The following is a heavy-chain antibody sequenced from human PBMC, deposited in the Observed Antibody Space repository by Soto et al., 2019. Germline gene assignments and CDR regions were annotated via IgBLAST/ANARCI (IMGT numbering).Heavy chain of an antibody. Sequence: GGSLRLSCAASGFTFSSYAMSWVRQAPGKGLEWVSAISGSGGSTYYADSVKGRFTISRDNSKNTLYLQMNSLRAEDTAVYYCAKGEEWELRLGYFDYWGQGTLVTVSS. D-gene: IGHD1-26*01. J-gene: IGHJ4*02. CDR3: AKGEEWELRLGYFDY. CDR1: GFTFSSYA. V-gene: IGHV3-23*01. CDR2: ISGSGGST.